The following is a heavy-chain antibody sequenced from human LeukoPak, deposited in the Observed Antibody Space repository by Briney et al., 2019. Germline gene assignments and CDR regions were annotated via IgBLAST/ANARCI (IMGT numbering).Heavy chain of an antibody. V-gene: IGHV1-2*02. CDR3: ARGQFIAARYYFDY. J-gene: IGHJ4*02. CDR1: GYTFTGYY. D-gene: IGHD6-6*01. Sequence: ASVKVSCKASGYTFTGYYMPWVRQAPGQGLEWMGLINPNSGGTDYAQKFQGRVTMTRDTSISTAYMELSRLRSDDTAVYYCARGQFIAARYYFDYWGQGTLVTVSS. CDR2: INPNSGGT.